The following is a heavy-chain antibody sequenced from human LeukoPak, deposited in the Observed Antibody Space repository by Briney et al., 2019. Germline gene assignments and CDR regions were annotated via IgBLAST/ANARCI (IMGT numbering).Heavy chain of an antibody. V-gene: IGHV4-59*08. CDR2: IYYSGST. CDR1: GGSISSYF. J-gene: IGHJ4*02. Sequence: PSETLSLTCTVSGGSISSYFWSWIRQPPGKGLEWIGYIYYSGSTKYNPSLKSRVTISVDTSKDQFSLKLRSVTAADTAVYYCARGARAGYNLEPFDYWGQGTLVTVSS. CDR3: ARGARAGYNLEPFDY. D-gene: IGHD5-24*01.